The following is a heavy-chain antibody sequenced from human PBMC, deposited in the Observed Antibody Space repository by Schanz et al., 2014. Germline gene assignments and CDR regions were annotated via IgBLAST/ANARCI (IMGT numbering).Heavy chain of an antibody. CDR2: IIPILGIV. CDR1: GGTFNSYT. D-gene: IGHD2-15*01. V-gene: IGHV1-69*02. CDR3: ARGGGPEDVFDI. Sequence: QVQLVQSGAEVKKPGSSMKVSCKASGGTFNSYTINWVRQAPGQGLEWMGRIIPILGIVNYSQRFQDRVRITADKSTSTAYMELSSLRSDDTAVYYCARGGGPEDVFDIWGQGTILTVSS. J-gene: IGHJ3*02.